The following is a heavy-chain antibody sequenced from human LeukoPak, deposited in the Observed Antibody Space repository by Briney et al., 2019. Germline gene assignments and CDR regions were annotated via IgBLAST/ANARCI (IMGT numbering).Heavy chain of an antibody. CDR1: GYTFTSYG. V-gene: IGHV1-18*01. CDR2: ISAYNGNT. D-gene: IGHD3-3*01. CDR3: ARTQPNYDFWSGYPKPYYFDY. J-gene: IGHJ4*02. Sequence: ASVKVSCKASGYTFTSYGISWVRQAPGQGLEWMGWISAYNGNTNYAQKLQGRVTMTTDTSTSTAYMELRSLRSDDTAVYYCARTQPNYDFWSGYPKPYYFDYWGQGTLVTVSS.